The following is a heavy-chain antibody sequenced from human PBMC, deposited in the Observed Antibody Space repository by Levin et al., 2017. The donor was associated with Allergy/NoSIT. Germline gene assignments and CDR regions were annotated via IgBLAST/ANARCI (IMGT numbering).Heavy chain of an antibody. Sequence: GASVKVSCKASGYTFTSYAMHWVRQAPGQRLEWMGWINAGNGNTKYSQKFQGRVTITRDTSASTAYMELSSLRSEDTAVYYCARDFIRSEYSSSLVRYWGQGTLVTVSS. V-gene: IGHV1-3*01. CDR1: GYTFTSYA. J-gene: IGHJ4*02. CDR2: INAGNGNT. CDR3: ARDFIRSEYSSSLVRY. D-gene: IGHD6-6*01.